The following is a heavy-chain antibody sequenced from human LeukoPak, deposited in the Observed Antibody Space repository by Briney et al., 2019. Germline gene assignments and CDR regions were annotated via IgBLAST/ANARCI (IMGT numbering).Heavy chain of an antibody. V-gene: IGHV3-74*01. CDR2: INSDGSST. J-gene: IGHJ4*02. CDR3: AKDTGYYYDSSNYWV. Sequence: PGGSLRLSCAASGFTLSSHWMLWVRQTPGKGLVWVSRINSDGSSTIYADSVKGRFTTSRDNAKNTLYLQMNSLRAEDTALYYCAKDTGYYYDSSNYWVWGQGTLVTVSS. CDR1: GFTLSSHW. D-gene: IGHD3-22*01.